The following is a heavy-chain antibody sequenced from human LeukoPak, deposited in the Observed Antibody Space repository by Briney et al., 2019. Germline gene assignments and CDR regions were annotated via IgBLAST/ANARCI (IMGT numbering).Heavy chain of an antibody. D-gene: IGHD3-3*01. V-gene: IGHV4-39*07. Sequence: SETLSLTCTVSGGSISSSSYYWGWLRQPPGTGLEWIGSIYYSGSTYYNPSLKSRVTISVDTSKNQFSLKLSSVTAADTAVYYCAREERVASDFDYWGQGTLVTVSS. CDR1: GGSISSSSYY. J-gene: IGHJ4*02. CDR2: IYYSGST. CDR3: AREERVASDFDY.